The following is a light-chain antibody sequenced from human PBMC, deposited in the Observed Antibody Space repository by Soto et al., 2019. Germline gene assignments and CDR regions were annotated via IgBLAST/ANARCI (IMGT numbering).Light chain of an antibody. J-gene: IGKJ1*01. CDR1: QSLIHSDGSTY. Sequence: DVVMTQSPLSLPVTLGQPASISCRSSQSLIHSDGSTYLSWFQQRPGQSPRRLIYEVSDRDSGVPDRFSGSGSGTDFPLKISRVEAEDVGVSSCMQGTHWPWTFGQGTEVEIK. V-gene: IGKV2-30*02. CDR3: MQGTHWPWT. CDR2: EVS.